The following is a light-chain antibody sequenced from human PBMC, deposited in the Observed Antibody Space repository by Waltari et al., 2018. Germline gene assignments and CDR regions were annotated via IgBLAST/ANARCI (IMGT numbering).Light chain of an antibody. Sequence: DIVMTQSPDSLAVSLGERATINCKSSHSTSNEDSLAWYQQKPGQPPKLLIYRASTLESGVPVLFSGSESGTDFTLTITCVQAEDVAVYYCLPCYNTPYTFGQGTRLEIK. CDR2: RAS. CDR3: LPCYNTPYT. CDR1: HSTSNEDS. V-gene: IGKV4-1*01. J-gene: IGKJ2*01.